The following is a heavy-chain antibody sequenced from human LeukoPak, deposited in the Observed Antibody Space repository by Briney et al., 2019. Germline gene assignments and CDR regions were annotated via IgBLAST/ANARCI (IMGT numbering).Heavy chain of an antibody. D-gene: IGHD6-13*01. CDR1: GGSISSGSYY. CDR3: ASGQSSSSWYYYYYMDV. CDR2: IYTSGST. V-gene: IGHV4-61*02. Sequence: PSETLSLTCTVSGGSISSGSYYWSWIRQPAGKGLEWIGRIYTSGSTNYNPSLKSRVTISVDTSKNQFSLKLSSVTAADTAVYYCASGQSSSSWYYYYYMDVWGKGTTVTVSS. J-gene: IGHJ6*03.